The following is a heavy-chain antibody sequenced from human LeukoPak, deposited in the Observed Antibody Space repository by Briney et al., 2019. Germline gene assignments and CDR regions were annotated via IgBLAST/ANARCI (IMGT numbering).Heavy chain of an antibody. J-gene: IGHJ6*02. D-gene: IGHD3-10*01. CDR1: GGSVSSGDYY. CDR3: AATYGSVNYYYYYYGMDV. CDR2: IYYSGNT. Sequence: SETLSLTCTVSGGSVSSGDYYWRWIRQPPGKGLEWIGYIYYSGNTYYNPSLKSRLTISVDTSKNQFSLKLSSVTAADTAVYYCAATYGSVNYYYYYYGMDVWGQGTTVTVSS. V-gene: IGHV4-30-4*01.